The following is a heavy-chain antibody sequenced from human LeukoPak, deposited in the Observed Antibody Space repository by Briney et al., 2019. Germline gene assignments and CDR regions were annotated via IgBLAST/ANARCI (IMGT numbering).Heavy chain of an antibody. CDR2: ISYDGSNK. Sequence: GESLSLSCAASGFTFSSYAMHWVRQAPGQGLEWVAVISYDGSNKYYADSVKGRFTISRDNSKNTLYLQMNSLRAEDTAVYYCASSGTQPSPFDYWGQGTLVTVSS. V-gene: IGHV3-30*04. D-gene: IGHD1-1*01. CDR1: GFTFSSYA. CDR3: ASSGTQPSPFDY. J-gene: IGHJ4*02.